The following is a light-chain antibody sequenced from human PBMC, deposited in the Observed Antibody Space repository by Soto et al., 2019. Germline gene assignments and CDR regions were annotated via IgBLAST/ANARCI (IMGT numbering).Light chain of an antibody. J-gene: IGKJ4*01. CDR1: QNITNY. CDR3: QQSYSTPLT. Sequence: DIQMTQSPSSLSASVGDRVTITCRATQNITNYLNWYQQKPGKAPQVLIYAAASLQSGVPSRFSGSGSGTDITLTISSLHPGDFATYYCQQSYSTPLTFGGGTKVDIK. CDR2: AAA. V-gene: IGKV1-39*01.